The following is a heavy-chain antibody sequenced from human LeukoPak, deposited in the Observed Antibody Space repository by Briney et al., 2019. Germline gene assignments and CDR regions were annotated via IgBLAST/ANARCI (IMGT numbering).Heavy chain of an antibody. D-gene: IGHD1-1*01. CDR3: ARMNNDNGDY. CDR2: IYYSGST. CDR1: GGSISSGDYY. V-gene: IGHV4-30-4*01. Sequence: SETLSLTCTVSGGSISSGDYYWSWIRQPPGKGLEWIGYIYYSGSTYYNPSLKSRVTISVDTSKNQFSLKPSSVTAADTAVYYCARMNNDNGDYWGQGTLVTVSS. J-gene: IGHJ4*02.